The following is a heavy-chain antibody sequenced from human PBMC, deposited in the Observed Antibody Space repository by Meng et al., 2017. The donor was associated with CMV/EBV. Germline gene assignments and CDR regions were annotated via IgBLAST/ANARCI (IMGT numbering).Heavy chain of an antibody. CDR3: ARDSSISDFWSGHYVGGYYYYGMDV. V-gene: IGHV3-74*01. D-gene: IGHD3-3*01. CDR1: GFTFSSYW. Sequence: GGSLRLSCAASGFTFSSYWMHWVRQAPGKGLVWVSRINSDGSSTSYADSVKGRFTISRDNAKNTLYLQMNSLRAEDTAVYYCARDSSISDFWSGHYVGGYYYYGMDVWGQGTTVTVSS. J-gene: IGHJ6*02. CDR2: INSDGSST.